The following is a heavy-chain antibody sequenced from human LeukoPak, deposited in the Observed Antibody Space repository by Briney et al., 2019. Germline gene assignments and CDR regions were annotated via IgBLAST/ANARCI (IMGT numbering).Heavy chain of an antibody. D-gene: IGHD3-22*01. CDR2: IVVGSGNT. V-gene: IGHV1-58*01. Sequence: SVKVSCKASGFTFTSSAVQWVRQARGQRLEWIGRIVVGSGNTNYAQKFQERVTITRDMSTSTAYMELSSLRSEDTAVYYCAASPDYYDSSGYSYYFDYWGQGTLVTVSS. CDR1: GFTFTSSA. CDR3: AASPDYYDSSGYSYYFDY. J-gene: IGHJ4*02.